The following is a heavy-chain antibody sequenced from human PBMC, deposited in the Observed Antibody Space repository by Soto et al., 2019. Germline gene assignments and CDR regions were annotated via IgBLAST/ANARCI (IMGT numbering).Heavy chain of an antibody. Sequence: EVQLVESGADLVQPGGSLRLSCAASGFSFSSYWMSWVRQAPGKGLEWVANINRDGSERYHIDSVQGRFTISRDNAKNSLYLQMNSLRAEDTAVYYCAIDYLLRGMDNWFDPWGQGTLVTVSS. V-gene: IGHV3-7*05. CDR2: INRDGSER. J-gene: IGHJ5*02. CDR3: AIDYLLRGMDNWFDP. D-gene: IGHD3-10*01. CDR1: GFSFSSYW.